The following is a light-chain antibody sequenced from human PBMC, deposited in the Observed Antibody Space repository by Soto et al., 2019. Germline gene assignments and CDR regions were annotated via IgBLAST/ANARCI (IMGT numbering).Light chain of an antibody. CDR3: TSWTTSTTMI. CDR2: DVN. CDR1: SSDIGAYNF. J-gene: IGLJ2*01. Sequence: QSALTQPASVSGSPGQSITISCTGTSSDIGAYNFVSWYQQHPGKAPKLMLYDVNIRPSGVSNRFSGSKSGNTASLTISGLQAEDEADDYCTSWTTSTTMIFGGGTKLTVI. V-gene: IGLV2-14*03.